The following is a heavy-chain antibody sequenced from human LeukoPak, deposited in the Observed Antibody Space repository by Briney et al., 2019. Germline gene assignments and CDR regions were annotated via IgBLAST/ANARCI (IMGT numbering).Heavy chain of an antibody. Sequence: ASVKVSCKASGYTFTGYYMHWVRQAPGQGLEWMGWINPNSGGTNYAQKFQGRVTMTRDTSISTAYMELSSLRSEDTAVYYCARSGYSGYDWYYYYYYMDVWGKGTTVTVSS. D-gene: IGHD5-12*01. CDR1: GYTFTGYY. J-gene: IGHJ6*03. V-gene: IGHV1-2*02. CDR2: INPNSGGT. CDR3: ARSGYSGYDWYYYYYYMDV.